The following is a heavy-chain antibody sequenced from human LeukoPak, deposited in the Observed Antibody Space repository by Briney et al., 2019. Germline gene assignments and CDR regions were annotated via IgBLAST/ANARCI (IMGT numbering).Heavy chain of an antibody. V-gene: IGHV1-24*01. D-gene: IGHD1-26*01. CDR2: FDPDDGET. CDR3: ATGTSGSYYVGIVRPIDY. Sequence: ASVKVSCKVSGYTPTELPIHWVRQAPGKGLEWMGGFDPDDGETVYAQMFQGRVTMTEDTSSDTASTELSSLRSEDTAVYYCATGTSGSYYVGIVRPIDYWGQGTLVTVSS. CDR1: GYTPTELP. J-gene: IGHJ4*02.